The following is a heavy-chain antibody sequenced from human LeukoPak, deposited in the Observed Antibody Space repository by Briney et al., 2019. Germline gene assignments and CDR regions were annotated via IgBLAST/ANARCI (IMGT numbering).Heavy chain of an antibody. J-gene: IGHJ4*02. V-gene: IGHV3-15*01. D-gene: IGHD1-1*01. CDR1: GFSFTNAW. CDR3: TTAGERRKSLGFDY. Sequence: PGGSLRLSCAASGFSFTNAWMNWFRQAPGKGLEWVGRIRTKTDGGTADYAAPLKARFTISRDDSKNTLYLQMNSLKAEDTALYYCTTAGERRKSLGFDYWGQGTLVTVSS. CDR2: IRTKTDGGTA.